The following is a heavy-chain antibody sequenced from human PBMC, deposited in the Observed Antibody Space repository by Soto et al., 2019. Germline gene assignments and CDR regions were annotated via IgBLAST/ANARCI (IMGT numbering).Heavy chain of an antibody. J-gene: IGHJ4*02. CDR1: GYSISSGYY. D-gene: IGHD1-7*01. Sequence: SDTLSLTCAVSGYSISSGYYWGWIRQPPGKGLEWIGSIYHSGSTYYNPSLKSRVTISVDTSKNQFSLKLSSVTAADTAVYYCARALGITGTTGIWDYWGQGTLVTVSS. CDR3: ARALGITGTTGIWDY. CDR2: IYHSGST. V-gene: IGHV4-38-2*01.